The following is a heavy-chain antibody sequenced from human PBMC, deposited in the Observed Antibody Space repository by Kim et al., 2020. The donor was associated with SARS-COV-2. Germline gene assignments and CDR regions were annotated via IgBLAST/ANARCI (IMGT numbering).Heavy chain of an antibody. D-gene: IGHD6-19*01. CDR1: GFTFSSYG. Sequence: GGSLRLSCAASGFTFSSYGMHWVRQAPGKGLEWVAVIWYDGSNKYYADSVKGRFTISRDNSKNTLYLQMNSLRAEDTAVYYCARDLRSGSSGWSFNVGRQFKLHGMDVWGQGTTVTVSS. V-gene: IGHV3-33*01. J-gene: IGHJ6*02. CDR3: ARDLRSGSSGWSFNVGRQFKLHGMDV. CDR2: IWYDGSNK.